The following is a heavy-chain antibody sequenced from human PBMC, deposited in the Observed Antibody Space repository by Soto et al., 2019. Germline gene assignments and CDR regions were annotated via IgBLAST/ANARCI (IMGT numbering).Heavy chain of an antibody. CDR3: AREYYYDSSGGNWFDP. V-gene: IGHV1-69*01. J-gene: IGHJ5*02. CDR2: IIPIFGTA. CDR1: GGTFSSYA. D-gene: IGHD3-22*01. Sequence: QVQLVQAGAEVKNPGSSVTVSCKASGGTFSSYAISWVRQAPGQGLEWMGGIIPIFGTANYAQKFQGRVTITADEPTSTAYMELSSQRSEDTAVYYCAREYYYDSSGGNWFDPWGQGTLVTVSS.